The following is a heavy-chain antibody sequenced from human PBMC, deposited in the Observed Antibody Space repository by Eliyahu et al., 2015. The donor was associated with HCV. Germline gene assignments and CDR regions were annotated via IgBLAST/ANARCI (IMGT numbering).Heavy chain of an antibody. Sequence: QVQLVESGGGVVQPGRSLRLSCAASAFTFSSYGMFWVRQAPGKGLEWVAVISYDGSDKYYADSVKGRFTISRDNSKNTLYLQMNSLRAEDTAVYYCAKDGRPTNYYYYYMDVWGKGTTVTVSS. CDR1: AFTFSSYG. J-gene: IGHJ6*03. CDR2: ISYDGSDK. D-gene: IGHD2-15*01. V-gene: IGHV3-30*18. CDR3: AKDGRPTNYYYYYMDV.